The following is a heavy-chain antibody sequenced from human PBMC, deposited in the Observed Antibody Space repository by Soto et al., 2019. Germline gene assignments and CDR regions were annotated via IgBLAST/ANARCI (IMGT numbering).Heavy chain of an antibody. V-gene: IGHV4-59*08. J-gene: IGHJ4*02. Sequence: ASETLSLTCTVSGGSISSYYWSWIRQPPGKGLEWIGYIYYSGSTNYNPSLKSRVTISVDTSKNQFSLKLSSVTAADTAVYYCARQYDILTGYYPINYWGQGTLVTVSS. CDR1: GGSISSYY. CDR2: IYYSGST. CDR3: ARQYDILTGYYPINY. D-gene: IGHD3-9*01.